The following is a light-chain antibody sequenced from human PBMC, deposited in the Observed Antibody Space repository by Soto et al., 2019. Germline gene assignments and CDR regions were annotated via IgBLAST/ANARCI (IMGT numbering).Light chain of an antibody. V-gene: IGKV3-11*02. CDR1: QSINRH. CDR3: QQRRNWHPVT. J-gene: IGKJ4*01. Sequence: ESVFTQSPATLSLSPGERATLSCRASQSINRHLAWYRQKPGQAPRLLIYDSSNSATGIPARFSGSGLGREITITISSLPPADSGVSYCQQRRNWHPVTFGGQNNVDI. CDR2: DSS.